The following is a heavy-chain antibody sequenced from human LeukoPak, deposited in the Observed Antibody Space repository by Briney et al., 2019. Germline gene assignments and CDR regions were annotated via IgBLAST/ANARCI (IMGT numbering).Heavy chain of an antibody. Sequence: SQTLSLTCAISGDSVSSNSAAWHWIRQPPSRGLEWLGRTYYRSKWYNEYAVSVKSRITINPDTSKNHFSLQLSSLTPEDTAVYYCARDMFGYYFDYWGQGALVTVSS. D-gene: IGHD3-10*02. CDR1: GDSVSSNSAA. CDR3: ARDMFGYYFDY. V-gene: IGHV6-1*01. CDR2: TYYRSKWYN. J-gene: IGHJ4*02.